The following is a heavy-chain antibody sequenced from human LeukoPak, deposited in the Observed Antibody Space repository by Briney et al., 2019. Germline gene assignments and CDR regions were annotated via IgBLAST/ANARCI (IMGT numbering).Heavy chain of an antibody. Sequence: PGGSLRLSCAASGFTFDDYAMHWVRQAPGKGLEWVSGISWNSGSIGYADSVKGRFTISRDNAKNSLYLQMNSLRAEDTALYYCAKEVDSYGPNPEYSFDYWGQGTLVTVSS. V-gene: IGHV3-9*01. CDR3: AKEVDSYGPNPEYSFDY. CDR2: ISWNSGSI. D-gene: IGHD5-18*01. CDR1: GFTFDDYA. J-gene: IGHJ4*02.